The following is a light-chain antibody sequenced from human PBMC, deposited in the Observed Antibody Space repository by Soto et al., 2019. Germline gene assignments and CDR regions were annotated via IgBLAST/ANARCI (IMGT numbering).Light chain of an antibody. V-gene: IGKV3-15*01. CDR1: QSVGSN. J-gene: IGKJ1*01. Sequence: EVVMTQSPATLSVSPGETATLSCRASQSVGSNLAWYQQKPGQAPRLLIYAASTRATGIPARFSGSGSGTEFTLTISSLQSEDFAVYYCQHYNKWLWTFGQGTKVDIK. CDR3: QHYNKWLWT. CDR2: AAS.